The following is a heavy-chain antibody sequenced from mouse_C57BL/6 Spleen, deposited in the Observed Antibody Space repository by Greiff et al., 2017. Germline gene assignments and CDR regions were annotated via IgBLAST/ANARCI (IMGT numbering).Heavy chain of an antibody. Sequence: EVPLVESGGGLVKPGGSLKLSCAASGFTFSSYAMSWVRPTPEKRLEWVATISDGGSYTYYPDNVKGRFTISRDNAKNNLYLQMSHLKSEDTAMYYCARSYNYYAMDYWGQGTSVTVSS. CDR3: ARSYNYYAMDY. D-gene: IGHD2-12*01. V-gene: IGHV5-4*01. J-gene: IGHJ4*01. CDR1: GFTFSSYA. CDR2: ISDGGSYT.